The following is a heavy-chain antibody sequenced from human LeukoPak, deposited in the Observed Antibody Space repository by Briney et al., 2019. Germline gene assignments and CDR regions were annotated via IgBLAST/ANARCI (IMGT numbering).Heavy chain of an antibody. D-gene: IGHD2-2*01. Sequence: PGGSLRLSCAASGFTFSSYGMHWVRQAPGKGLEWVSSISSSSSYIYYADSVKGRFTISRDNAKNSLYLQMNSLRAEDTAVYYCARLTVVPAAIDYWGQGTLVTVSS. CDR1: GFTFSSYG. CDR2: ISSSSSYI. J-gene: IGHJ4*02. CDR3: ARLTVVPAAIDY. V-gene: IGHV3-21*01.